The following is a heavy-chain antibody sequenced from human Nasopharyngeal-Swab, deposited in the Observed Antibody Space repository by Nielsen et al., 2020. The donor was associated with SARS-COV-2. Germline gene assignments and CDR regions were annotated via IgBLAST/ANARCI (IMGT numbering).Heavy chain of an antibody. CDR3: VKDLAYDEVS. Sequence: GESLKISCAASGFIFSNYAMSWVRQAPGKGLEWVSTIHNRGDDTHYVDSVRGRFTVSSDNSKNTLYLHMNSLRGEDTAIYYCVKDLAYDEVSWGQGTLVTVSS. D-gene: IGHD5-12*01. CDR1: GFIFSNYA. J-gene: IGHJ5*02. CDR2: IHNRGDDT. V-gene: IGHV3-23*01.